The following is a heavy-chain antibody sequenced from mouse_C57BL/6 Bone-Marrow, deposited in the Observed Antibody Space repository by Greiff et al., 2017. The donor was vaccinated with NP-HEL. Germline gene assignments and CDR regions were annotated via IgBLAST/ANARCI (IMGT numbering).Heavy chain of an antibody. J-gene: IGHJ1*03. CDR1: GYTFTSYW. V-gene: IGHV1-5*01. CDR3: TRGRYYGSSYGYFDV. Sequence: EVKLQESGTVLARPGASVKMSCKTSGYTFTSYWMHWVKQRPGQGLEWIGAIYPGNSDTSYNQKFKGKAKLTAVTSASTAYMELSSLTNEDYAVYYCTRGRYYGSSYGYFDVWGTGTTVTVSS. CDR2: IYPGNSDT. D-gene: IGHD1-1*01.